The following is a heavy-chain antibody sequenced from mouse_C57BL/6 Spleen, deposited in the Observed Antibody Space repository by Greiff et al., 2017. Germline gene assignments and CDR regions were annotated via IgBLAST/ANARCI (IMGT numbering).Heavy chain of an antibody. CDR3: ARGMLRSPFAY. Sequence: VQLQQSGAELVKPGASVKISCKASGYAFSSYWMNWVKQRPGKGLEWIGQIYPGAGDTNYNGKFKGKATLTADKSSSTAYMQLSSLTSEDSAVYFCARGMLRSPFAYWGQGTLVTVSA. CDR2: IYPGAGDT. J-gene: IGHJ3*01. D-gene: IGHD1-1*01. V-gene: IGHV1-80*01. CDR1: GYAFSSYW.